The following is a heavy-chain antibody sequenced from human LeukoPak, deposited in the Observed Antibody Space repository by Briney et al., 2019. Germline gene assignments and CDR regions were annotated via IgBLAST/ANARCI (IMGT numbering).Heavy chain of an antibody. Sequence: APVKVSCKASGYTFTGYYMHWVRQAPGQGLEWMGWINPNSGGTNYAQKFQGRVTMTRDTSISTAYMELSRLRSDDTAVYYCARVGPDVTTIDYWGQGTLVTVSS. CDR2: INPNSGGT. J-gene: IGHJ4*02. CDR3: ARVGPDVTTIDY. CDR1: GYTFTGYY. D-gene: IGHD1-1*01. V-gene: IGHV1-2*02.